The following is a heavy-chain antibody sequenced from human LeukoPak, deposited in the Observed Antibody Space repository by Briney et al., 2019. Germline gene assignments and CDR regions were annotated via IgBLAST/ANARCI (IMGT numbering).Heavy chain of an antibody. J-gene: IGHJ4*02. D-gene: IGHD4-17*01. Sequence: GESLKISCKGYGYSFTSYWIGWVRQMPGKGLEWMGIIYPGDSDTRYSPSFQGQVTISADKSISTAYLQWSSLKASDTAMYYCARGDYGDYRVFYTLFDYWGQGTLVTVSS. V-gene: IGHV5-51*01. CDR3: ARGDYGDYRVFYTLFDY. CDR1: GYSFTSYW. CDR2: IYPGDSDT.